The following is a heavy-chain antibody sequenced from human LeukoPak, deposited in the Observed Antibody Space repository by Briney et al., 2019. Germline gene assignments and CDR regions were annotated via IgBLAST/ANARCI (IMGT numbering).Heavy chain of an antibody. Sequence: SQTLSLTCAVSGGSISSGGYSWSWIRQPPGKGLEWIGYIYHSGSTYYNPSLKSRVTISVDRSKNQFSLKLSSVTAADTAVYYCARQYKHPTVTGARAHSWFDPWGQGTLVTVSS. CDR3: ARQYKHPTVTGARAHSWFDP. CDR1: GGSISSGGYS. J-gene: IGHJ5*02. V-gene: IGHV4-30-2*01. D-gene: IGHD4-17*01. CDR2: IYHSGST.